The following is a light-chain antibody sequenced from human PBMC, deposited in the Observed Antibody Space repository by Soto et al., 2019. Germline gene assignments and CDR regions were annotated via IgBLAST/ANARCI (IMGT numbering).Light chain of an antibody. CDR2: GAS. V-gene: IGKV3-15*01. J-gene: IGKJ1*01. CDR3: QHYSNWPPWT. Sequence: EIVMTQSPATLSVSPGERATLSCRASQSVSINLAWYQQKPGLAPRLLIYGASTRATGIPARFSGSGSGTEFTLTISSLQSEDFAVYYCQHYSNWPPWTFGQGTKVEIK. CDR1: QSVSIN.